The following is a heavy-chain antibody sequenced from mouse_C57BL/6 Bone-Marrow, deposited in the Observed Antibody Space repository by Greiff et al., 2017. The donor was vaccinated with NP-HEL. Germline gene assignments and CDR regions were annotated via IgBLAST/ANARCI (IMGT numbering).Heavy chain of an antibody. Sequence: KLQQSGPELVKPGASVKMSCKASGYTFTDYNMHWVKQSHGKSLEWIGYINPNNGGTSYNQKFKGKATLTVNKSSSTAYMELRSLTSEDSAVYYCARPIYYGTWYFDVWGTGTTVTVSS. J-gene: IGHJ1*03. V-gene: IGHV1-22*01. CDR2: INPNNGGT. D-gene: IGHD2-1*01. CDR3: ARPIYYGTWYFDV. CDR1: GYTFTDYN.